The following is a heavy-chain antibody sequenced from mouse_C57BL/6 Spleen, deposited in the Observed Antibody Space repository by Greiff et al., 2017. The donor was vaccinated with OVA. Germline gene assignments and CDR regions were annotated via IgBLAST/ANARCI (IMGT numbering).Heavy chain of an antibody. Sequence: QVQLQQSGPGPVAPSQSLSITCTVSGFSLTSYGVDWVRQPPGKGLEWLGVIWGGGSTNYNSALMSRLSISTDNSKSRVFLKMNSLQTDDTAMYYCAKRTYDYDRWGYAMDYWGQGTSVTVSS. CDR1: GFSLTSYG. V-gene: IGHV2-9*01. CDR3: AKRTYDYDRWGYAMDY. CDR2: IWGGGST. J-gene: IGHJ4*01. D-gene: IGHD2-4*01.